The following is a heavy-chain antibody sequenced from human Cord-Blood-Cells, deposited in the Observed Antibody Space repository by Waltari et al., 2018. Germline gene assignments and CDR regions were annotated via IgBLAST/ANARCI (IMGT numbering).Heavy chain of an antibody. CDR1: GFSLSTSGVG. J-gene: IGHJ3*02. D-gene: IGHD1-7*01. Sequence: QITLKESGPTLVKPTPPLPLTCTFSGFSLSTSGVGVGWICQPPGKALEWLALTDCDDDKRYSPALKRRRTMTKDTSKNQVVITMTNMDTVDTDAYYCAHRGNWNYAGDIWGQGVRVSVSS. V-gene: IGHV2-5*02. CDR2: TDCDDDK. CDR3: AHRGNWNYAGDI.